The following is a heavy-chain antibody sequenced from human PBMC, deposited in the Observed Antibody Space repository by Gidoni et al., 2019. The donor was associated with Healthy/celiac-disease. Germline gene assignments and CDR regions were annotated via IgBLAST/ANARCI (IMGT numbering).Heavy chain of an antibody. Sequence: EVQLFESGGGLVKPGGSLRLSCAASGFTFSSYRMNWVRQAPGKGLEWVSSISSSSSYIYYADSVKGRFTISRDNDKNSLYLQMNSLRAEDTAVYYCARDLVVAALMRDRWFDPWGQGTLVTVSS. J-gene: IGHJ5*02. CDR1: GFTFSSYR. V-gene: IGHV3-21*01. D-gene: IGHD2-15*01. CDR3: ARDLVVAALMRDRWFDP. CDR2: ISSSSSYI.